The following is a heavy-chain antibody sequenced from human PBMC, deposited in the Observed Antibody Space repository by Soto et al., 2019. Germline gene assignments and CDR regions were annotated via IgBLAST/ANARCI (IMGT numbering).Heavy chain of an antibody. CDR3: ARATSVDAY. J-gene: IGHJ4*02. CDR1: GFALSDYW. D-gene: IGHD5-12*01. V-gene: IGHV3-7*01. Sequence: EVQLVESGGDLVQPGGSLRLSCAASGFALSDYWMSWVRQAPGKGLEGVANIKQDGSEKYYVDSVKGRFTISRDNAKNSLYLQMNSLRVEVTAVYYCARATSVDAYWGQGTLVTVSS. CDR2: IKQDGSEK.